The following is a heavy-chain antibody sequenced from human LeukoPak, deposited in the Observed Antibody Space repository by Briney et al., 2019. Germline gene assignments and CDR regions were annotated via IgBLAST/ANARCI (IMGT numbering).Heavy chain of an antibody. CDR1: GGSFSGYY. CDR3: ARGLIGSEAGFDY. Sequence: PSETLSLTCAVYGGSFSGYYWSWVRQPPGTGLECIGEINHSGSTNYNPSLKSRLTISVDTSKNQFSLKLKSVTPADTAVFYCARGLIGSEAGFDYWGQGTLVTVSS. V-gene: IGHV4-34*01. J-gene: IGHJ4*02. CDR2: INHSGST. D-gene: IGHD3-16*02.